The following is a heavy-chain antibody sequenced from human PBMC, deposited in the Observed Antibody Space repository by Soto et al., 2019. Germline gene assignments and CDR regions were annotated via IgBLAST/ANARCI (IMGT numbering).Heavy chain of an antibody. D-gene: IGHD5-12*01. CDR3: ARGQGRGYSGYDVAAAGTLPGY. CDR1: GYTFTGYY. J-gene: IGHJ4*02. Sequence: GASVKVSCKASGYTFTGYYMHWVRQAPGQGLEWMGWINPNSGGTNYAQKFQGRVTMTRDTSISTAYMELSRLRSDDTAVYYCARGQGRGYSGYDVAAAGTLPGYWGQGTLVTVSS. CDR2: INPNSGGT. V-gene: IGHV1-2*02.